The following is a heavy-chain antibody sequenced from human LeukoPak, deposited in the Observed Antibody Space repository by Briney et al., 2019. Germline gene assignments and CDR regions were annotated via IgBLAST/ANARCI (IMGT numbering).Heavy chain of an antibody. J-gene: IGHJ4*02. Sequence: ASVKVSCKASGYTFTNYGLSWVRQATGQGLEWMGWMSPNSGDTGYAQKFQGRVTMTRDTFINTAYMELSSLRSEDTAVYYCARGPPNWGFDYWGPGTQVTVSS. CDR2: MSPNSGDT. CDR3: ARGPPNWGFDY. CDR1: GYTFTNYG. V-gene: IGHV1-8*02. D-gene: IGHD7-27*01.